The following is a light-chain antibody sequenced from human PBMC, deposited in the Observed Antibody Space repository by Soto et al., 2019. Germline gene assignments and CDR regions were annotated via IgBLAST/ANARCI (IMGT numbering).Light chain of an antibody. CDR1: SSNSGSNY. Sequence: QSVLTQPPSASGTPGQRVTISCSGSSSNSGSNYVYWYQQLPGTAPKLLIYRNNQRPSGVPDRFSGSKSGTSASLAISGLRSEDGADYYCAAWDGSLSGLVVFGGGTKVTVL. CDR3: AAWDGSLSGLVV. V-gene: IGLV1-47*01. J-gene: IGLJ2*01. CDR2: RNN.